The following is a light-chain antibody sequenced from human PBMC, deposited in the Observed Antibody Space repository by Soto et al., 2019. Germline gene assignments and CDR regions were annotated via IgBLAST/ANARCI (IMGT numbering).Light chain of an antibody. CDR2: GAS. V-gene: IGKV1D-13*01. Sequence: IQMTQSPSTLSASVGDIVTITFRASQDISTALAWYQQKPGKPPKVLIYGASTLENGVPSRFIGSGSGTDFTLTISSLLPEDFATYYCHQFNNPITFGQGTRLEIK. J-gene: IGKJ5*01. CDR1: QDISTA. CDR3: HQFNNPIT.